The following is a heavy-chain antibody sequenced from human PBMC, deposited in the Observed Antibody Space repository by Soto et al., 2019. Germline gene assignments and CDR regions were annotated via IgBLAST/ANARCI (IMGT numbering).Heavy chain of an antibody. CDR1: GGSISGYY. J-gene: IGHJ4*02. Sequence: SETLSLTCTVSGGSISGYYWSWIRQFPGKGLEWIGYIHFSGSTDYNPSLKSRVTISVDTSRDQFSLKLTSVTAADAAVYYCARVTESHFSYYHSTGYYYIFDSWGQGTLVTVYS. D-gene: IGHD3-22*01. CDR3: ARVTESHFSYYHSTGYYYIFDS. V-gene: IGHV4-59*01. CDR2: IHFSGST.